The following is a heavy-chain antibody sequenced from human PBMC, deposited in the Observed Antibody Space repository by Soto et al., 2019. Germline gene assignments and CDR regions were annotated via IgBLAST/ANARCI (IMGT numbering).Heavy chain of an antibody. D-gene: IGHD4-17*01. CDR3: ARDLNYGLFDY. J-gene: IGHJ4*02. CDR1: GFTFSSYS. Sequence: EVQLVESGGGLVQPGGSLRLSCAASGFTFSSYSMNWARQAPGKGLEWVSYISSSSSTIYYADSVKGRFTISRDNAKNSLYLQMNSLTAEDTAVYYCARDLNYGLFDYWGQRTLVTVSS. V-gene: IGHV3-48*01. CDR2: ISSSSSTI.